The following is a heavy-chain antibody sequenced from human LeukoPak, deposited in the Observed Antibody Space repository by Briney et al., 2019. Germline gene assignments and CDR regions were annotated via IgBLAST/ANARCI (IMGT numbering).Heavy chain of an antibody. CDR1: GGTFSSYG. V-gene: IGHV1-18*01. CDR3: ARDSPGYSSGWYDYYYYGMDV. Sequence: GASVKVSCKASGGTFSSYGISWVRQAPGQGLEWMGWISDYSGNTNYAQKLQGRVTMTTDTSTSTAYMELRSLRSDDAAVYYCARDSPGYSSGWYDYYYYGMDVWGQGTTVTVSS. D-gene: IGHD6-19*01. J-gene: IGHJ6*02. CDR2: ISDYSGNT.